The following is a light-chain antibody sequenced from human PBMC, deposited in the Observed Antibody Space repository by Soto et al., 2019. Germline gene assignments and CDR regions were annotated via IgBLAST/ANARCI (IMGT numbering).Light chain of an antibody. CDR2: EGT. V-gene: IGLV2-23*01. Sequence: ALTQPASVSGSPGQSITISCTGTNSDIASYNRVSWYQQYPGEAPKLLTYEGTKRPSGVSLRFSASKYGNTASLTISALQPEDDADYFCCSFAGDKGPYLFGTGTKVTVL. J-gene: IGLJ1*01. CDR1: NSDIASYNR. CDR3: CSFAGDKGPYL.